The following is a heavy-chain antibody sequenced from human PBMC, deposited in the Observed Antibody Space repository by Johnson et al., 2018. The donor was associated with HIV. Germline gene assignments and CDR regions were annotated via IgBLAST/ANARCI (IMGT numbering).Heavy chain of an antibody. Sequence: EVQLVESGGGLVKPGGSLRLSCAASGFTFSNAWMSWLRQAPGKGLECVGRIKSKPDGGTTDYAAPVKGRFTISRDDSKNTLYLQINSLKTDDTAVYYCTTVRGAFDIWDQGTMVSVSS. CDR3: TTVRGAFDI. CDR1: GFTFSNAW. CDR2: IKSKPDGGTT. V-gene: IGHV3-15*01. J-gene: IGHJ3*02. D-gene: IGHD3-16*01.